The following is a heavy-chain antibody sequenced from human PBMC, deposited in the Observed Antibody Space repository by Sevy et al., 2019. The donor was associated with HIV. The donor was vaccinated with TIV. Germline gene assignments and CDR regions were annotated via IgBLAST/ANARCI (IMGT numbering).Heavy chain of an antibody. Sequence: GGSLRLSCAVSGFIVSSNYMTWVRQAPGKGLEWVSVIYSDGSTYYADSVKGRFTISRDNSKNTLYLQMNSLRAEDTAVYYCANHASDYDSSGYLERDAFDIWGQGTMVTVSS. CDR3: ANHASDYDSSGYLERDAFDI. D-gene: IGHD3-22*01. CDR2: IYSDGST. J-gene: IGHJ3*02. CDR1: GFIVSSNY. V-gene: IGHV3-53*01.